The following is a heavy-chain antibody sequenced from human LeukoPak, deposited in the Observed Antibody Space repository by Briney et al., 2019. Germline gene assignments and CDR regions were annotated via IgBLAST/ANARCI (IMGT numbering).Heavy chain of an antibody. Sequence: GGSLRLSCAASGFTFSSYAMSWVRQAPGKGLEWVSSISSSSSYIYYADSVKGRFTISRDNAKNSLYLQMNSLRAEDTAVYYCARDLAEQQLVSTGGPNWFDPWGQGTLVTVSS. CDR2: ISSSSSYI. CDR3: ARDLAEQQLVSTGGPNWFDP. V-gene: IGHV3-21*01. CDR1: GFTFSSYA. J-gene: IGHJ5*02. D-gene: IGHD6-13*01.